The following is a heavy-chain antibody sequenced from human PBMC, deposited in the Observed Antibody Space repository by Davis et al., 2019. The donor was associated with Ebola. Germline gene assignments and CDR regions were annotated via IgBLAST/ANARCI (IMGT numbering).Heavy chain of an antibody. D-gene: IGHD5-18*01. CDR3: ARRSGYSYGYEGMDV. V-gene: IGHV3-74*01. CDR1: GFTFSSYW. Sequence: PGGSLRLSCAASGFTFSSYWMHWVRQAPGKGLVWVSRINGDGSRTSYADSVEGRFTISRDNAKNTLYLQMNSLRAEDTAVYYCARRSGYSYGYEGMDVWGKGTTVTVSS. J-gene: IGHJ6*04. CDR2: INGDGSRT.